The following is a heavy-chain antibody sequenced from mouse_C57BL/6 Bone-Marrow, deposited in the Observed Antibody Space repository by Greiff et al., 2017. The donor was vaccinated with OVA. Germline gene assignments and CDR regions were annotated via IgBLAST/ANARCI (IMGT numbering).Heavy chain of an antibody. Sequence: EVQLQESGGDLVKPGGSLKLSCAASGFTFSSYGMSWVRQTPDKRLEWVATISSGGSYTYYPDSVTGRFTISRDNAKNTLYLQMSSLKSEDKAMDYCAREADGYYVAMDDWGQGTSVTVSS. CDR3: AREADGYYVAMDD. D-gene: IGHD2-3*01. CDR1: GFTFSSYG. V-gene: IGHV5-6*01. CDR2: ISSGGSYT. J-gene: IGHJ4*01.